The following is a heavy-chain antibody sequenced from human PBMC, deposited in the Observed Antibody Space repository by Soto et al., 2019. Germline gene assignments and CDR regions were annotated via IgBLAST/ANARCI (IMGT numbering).Heavy chain of an antibody. D-gene: IGHD4-17*01. CDR1: GVSISSSSYY. J-gene: IGHJ2*01. Sequence: QLQLQESGPGLVKPSETLSLTCTVSGVSISSSSYYWGWIRQPPGKWLEWIGSIYYSGSTYYNTSLKSRVTISVDTSKSQCSLKLSSVTAADTAVYYGASRLTTVTTYWYFDIWCRGTLVTVSS. V-gene: IGHV4-39*01. CDR3: ASRLTTVTTYWYFDI. CDR2: IYYSGST.